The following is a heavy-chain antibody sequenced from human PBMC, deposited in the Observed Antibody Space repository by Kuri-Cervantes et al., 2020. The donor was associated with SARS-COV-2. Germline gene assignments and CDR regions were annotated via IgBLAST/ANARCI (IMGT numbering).Heavy chain of an antibody. V-gene: IGHV4-34*01. CDR3: ARPGGFLDV. Sequence: LRLSCSVYGGSFIGSYWSGVRQFPEKGLEWVGEITQYGSTSNNPSIGSRVTISRDTSENQFSLTLRSVTAADTAVYYCARPGGFLDVWGKGTTVTVSS. J-gene: IGHJ6*04. CDR2: ITQYGST. CDR1: GGSFIGSY. D-gene: IGHD4-23*01.